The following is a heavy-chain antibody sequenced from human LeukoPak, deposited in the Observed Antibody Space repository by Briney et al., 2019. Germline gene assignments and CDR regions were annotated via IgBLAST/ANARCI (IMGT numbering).Heavy chain of an antibody. Sequence: GASVKVSCKASGYSFTDYFIHWVRQAPGQGLEWMGWFNPNSGGAKYAQRFQGRVTMTRDTSISTAYMELSRLRSDDTAVYYCARGYRNWNDKVLAYWGQGTLVTVSS. CDR1: GYSFTDYF. CDR3: ARGYRNWNDKVLAY. CDR2: FNPNSGGA. V-gene: IGHV1-2*02. D-gene: IGHD1-1*01. J-gene: IGHJ4*02.